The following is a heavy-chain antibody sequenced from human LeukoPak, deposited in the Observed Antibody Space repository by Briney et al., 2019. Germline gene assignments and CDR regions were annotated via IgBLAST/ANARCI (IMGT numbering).Heavy chain of an antibody. CDR3: AKDWGLTLLYYFDY. J-gene: IGHJ4*02. CDR2: ISGSGGST. CDR1: GFTFSSYA. Sequence: GGSLRLSCAASGFTFSSYAMSWVRQAPGKGLEWVSAISGSGGSTYYADSVKGRFTISRDNAKNSLYLQMNSLRAEDAAVYYCAKDWGLTLLYYFDYWGQGTLVTVSS. V-gene: IGHV3-23*01. D-gene: IGHD2-21*01.